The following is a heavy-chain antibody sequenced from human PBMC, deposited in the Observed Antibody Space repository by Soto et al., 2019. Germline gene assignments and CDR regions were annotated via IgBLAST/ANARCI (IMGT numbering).Heavy chain of an antibody. CDR2: ISSGGTYT. J-gene: IGHJ4*02. CDR1: GFTVSNYA. V-gene: IGHV3-23*01. Sequence: PVGSLRLSCAASGFTVSNYAMTWVRQAPGKGLEWVSAISSGGTYTDYADSVKGRFTLSRDNSKNMVYLQMNSMRAEDTDVYHCAKESSGYNYGFYNYFDYWGQGTMVTVSS. CDR3: AKESSGYNYGFYNYFDY. D-gene: IGHD5-18*01.